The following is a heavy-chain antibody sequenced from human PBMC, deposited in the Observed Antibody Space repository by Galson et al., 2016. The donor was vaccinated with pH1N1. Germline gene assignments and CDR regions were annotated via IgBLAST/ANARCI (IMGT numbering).Heavy chain of an antibody. CDR3: ATDYYCDRNPISDP. V-gene: IGHV1-24*01. D-gene: IGHD3-22*01. Sequence: SVKVSCKVTGYTLTKVSMHWVRQAPGKGLEWMGSFDPEDGETLYAQKFQGRLTMTEDSSTDTAYLELNTLRAEDTAVYDCATDYYCDRNPISDPCGQGTLVTVSS. CDR2: FDPEDGET. CDR1: GYTLTKVS. J-gene: IGHJ5*02.